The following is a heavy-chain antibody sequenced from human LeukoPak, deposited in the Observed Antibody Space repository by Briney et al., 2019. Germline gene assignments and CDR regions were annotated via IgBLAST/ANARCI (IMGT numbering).Heavy chain of an antibody. CDR3: ARARGGAAAAAFDY. D-gene: IGHD6-13*01. CDR1: GGTFSSYA. V-gene: IGHV1-69*05. CDR2: IIPIFGTA. Sequence: ASVKVSCKASGGTFSSYAISWVRQAPGQGLEWMGGIIPIFGTANYAQKFQGRVTITTDESTSTAYMELSSLRSEDTAVYYCARARGGAAAAAFDYWGQGTLVTVSS. J-gene: IGHJ4*02.